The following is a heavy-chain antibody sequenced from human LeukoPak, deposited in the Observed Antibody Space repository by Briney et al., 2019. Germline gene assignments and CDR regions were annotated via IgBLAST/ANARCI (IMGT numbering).Heavy chain of an antibody. Sequence: ASVKVSCKASGYTFTSYDINWVRQATGQGLEWMGWMNPNSGNTGYAQKFQARVSMTRNTSISTAYMELSSLRSEDTAVYYCTRGLVVLSATSWAFDIWGHGTVVTVSS. J-gene: IGHJ3*02. D-gene: IGHD2-15*01. CDR1: GYTFTSYD. V-gene: IGHV1-8*01. CDR2: MNPNSGNT. CDR3: TRGLVVLSATSWAFDI.